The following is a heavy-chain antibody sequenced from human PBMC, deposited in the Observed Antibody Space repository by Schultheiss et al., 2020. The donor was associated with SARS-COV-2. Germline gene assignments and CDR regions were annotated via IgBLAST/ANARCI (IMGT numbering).Heavy chain of an antibody. CDR3: ARVAFIVGAPRRLDAFDI. CDR1: GASIRTISYY. J-gene: IGHJ3*02. CDR2: IYYSGST. Sequence: SQTLSLTCTVSGASIRTISYYWGWIRQPPGKGLEWIAYIYYSGSTNYNPSLKSRVTISVDTSKNQFSLKLSSVTAADTAVYYCARVAFIVGAPRRLDAFDIWGQGTMVTVSS. V-gene: IGHV4-61*05. D-gene: IGHD1-26*01.